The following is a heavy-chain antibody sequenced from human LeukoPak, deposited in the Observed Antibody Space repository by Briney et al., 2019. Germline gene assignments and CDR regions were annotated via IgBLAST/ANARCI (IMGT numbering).Heavy chain of an antibody. CDR1: GFTFSVCD. CDR3: GRAFPRLRTAAAGDY. CDR2: IIFWGSYM. Sequence: PGGSLSLSCTASGFTFSVCDTTWARHARGGWLEWVSSIIFWGSYMYNADSVKGLFNIPRDNAENSVYLQMNRLRAEDTAVYYCGRAFPRLRTAAAGDYWGQGTLVTVSS. J-gene: IGHJ4*02. D-gene: IGHD6-13*01. V-gene: IGHV3-21*01.